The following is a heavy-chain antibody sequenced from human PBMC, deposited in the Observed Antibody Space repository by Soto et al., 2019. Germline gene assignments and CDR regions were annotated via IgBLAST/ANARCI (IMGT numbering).Heavy chain of an antibody. D-gene: IGHD3-22*01. CDR1: GFTFSSYE. J-gene: IGHJ6*02. CDR2: ISSSGSTI. V-gene: IGHV3-48*03. CDR3: AKDLERRNYYDSSAPMDV. Sequence: VGSLRLSCAASGFTFSSYEMNWVRQAPGKGLEWVSYISSSGSTIYYADSVKGRFTISRDNAKNSLYLQMNSLRAEDTAVYYCAKDLERRNYYDSSAPMDVWGQGTTVTVSS.